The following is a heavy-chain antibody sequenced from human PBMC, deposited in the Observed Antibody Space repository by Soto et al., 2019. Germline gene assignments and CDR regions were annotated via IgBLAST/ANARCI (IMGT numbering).Heavy chain of an antibody. D-gene: IGHD3-10*01. V-gene: IGHV1-46*01. Sequence: QVQLVQSGAEVKNPGASVKVSCTASGFAFSNYYIHWVRQAPGQGLEWVGIFSPTSGSASYAQKFKSRVTMRMDTCTTRVDMEVRGLRSDDTAVYYCARATMVRGVMGPFHYYYGIDVWGEGTAVSVS. CDR2: FSPTSGSA. CDR3: ARATMVRGVMGPFHYYYGIDV. J-gene: IGHJ6*02. CDR1: GFAFSNYY.